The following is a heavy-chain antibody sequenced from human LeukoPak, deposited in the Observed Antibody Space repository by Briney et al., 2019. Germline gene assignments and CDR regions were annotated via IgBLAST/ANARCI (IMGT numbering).Heavy chain of an antibody. CDR2: IYYSGST. D-gene: IGHD3-3*01. V-gene: IGHV4-59*01. CDR1: GGSISSYY. J-gene: IGHJ4*02. Sequence: SETLSLTCTVSGGSISSYYWSWIRQPPGKGLEWIGYIYYSGSTNYNPSLKSRVTISVDTSKNQFSLRLRPVTAADTAVYYCARDLRRRWPPVWGRGTLVPVSS. CDR3: ARDLRRRWPPV.